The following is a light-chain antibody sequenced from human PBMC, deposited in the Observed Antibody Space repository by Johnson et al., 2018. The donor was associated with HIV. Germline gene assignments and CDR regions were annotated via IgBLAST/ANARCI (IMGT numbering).Light chain of an antibody. CDR1: TSNIGNNY. CDR3: GTWDSSLTSYV. J-gene: IGLJ1*01. CDR2: ENN. Sequence: QAVLTQPPSVSAAPGQKVTISCSGSTSNIGNNYVSWYQQLPGTAPKLLIYENNKRPSGIPGRFSGSKSGPSATLGITGLQTGDEADYYCGTWDSSLTSYVFGSGTTITVL. V-gene: IGLV1-51*02.